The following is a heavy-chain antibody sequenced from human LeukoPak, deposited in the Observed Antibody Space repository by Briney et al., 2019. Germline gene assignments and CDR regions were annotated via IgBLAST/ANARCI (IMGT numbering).Heavy chain of an antibody. V-gene: IGHV1-69*05. D-gene: IGHD6-19*01. J-gene: IGHJ5*02. CDR3: ASTHSSGWYDDWFDP. Sequence: SVKVSCKSSGGTFSSYAISWVRQAPGHGLESMGRIIPIFGTANYAQKFQGRVTITTDESTSTAYMELSSLRSEDTAVYYCASTHSSGWYDDWFDPWGQGTLVTVSS. CDR2: IIPIFGTA. CDR1: GGTFSSYA.